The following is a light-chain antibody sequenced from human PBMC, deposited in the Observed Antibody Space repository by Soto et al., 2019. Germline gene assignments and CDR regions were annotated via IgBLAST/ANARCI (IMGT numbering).Light chain of an antibody. CDR2: DAS. CDR1: QSISTW. J-gene: IGKJ1*01. V-gene: IGKV1-5*01. CDR3: QQYDNYLT. Sequence: DIQMTQSPPTLSASVGDRVTITCRASQSISTWLAWYQQKPGKAPKLLIYDASSLESGVPSRFSGSGSGTEFTLTISSLQPDDFATYYCQQYDNYLTFGQGTKV.